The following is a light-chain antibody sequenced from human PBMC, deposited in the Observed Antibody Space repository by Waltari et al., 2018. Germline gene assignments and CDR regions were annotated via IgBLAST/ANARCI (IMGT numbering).Light chain of an antibody. V-gene: IGLV2-8*01. CDR3: SSYAGSDNLI. CDR1: SSHVAAATY. CDR2: QAS. Sequence: QSALTQPPSASGSPGQSVTIPCPGTSSHVAAATYPSAYPPHPGKSPTPKIYQASKRPSGVPALFSGSKSGNTASLPVSGLQAEDEADYYCSSYAGSDNLIFGGGTKLTVL. J-gene: IGLJ2*01.